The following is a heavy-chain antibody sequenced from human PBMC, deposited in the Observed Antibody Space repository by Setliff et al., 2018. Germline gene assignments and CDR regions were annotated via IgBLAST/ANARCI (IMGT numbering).Heavy chain of an antibody. CDR3: ARVPQLGYFDY. J-gene: IGHJ4*02. CDR1: GASLSSGSYY. D-gene: IGHD6-13*01. Sequence: PSETLSLTCTVSGASLSSGSYYWSWIRQSAGKGLEWIGRIYTSGATTYSPSLKSRVSISADTSKNLFSLRLKSVTAADTAVYYCARVPQLGYFDYWGQGTLVTVSS. V-gene: IGHV4-61*02. CDR2: IYTSGAT.